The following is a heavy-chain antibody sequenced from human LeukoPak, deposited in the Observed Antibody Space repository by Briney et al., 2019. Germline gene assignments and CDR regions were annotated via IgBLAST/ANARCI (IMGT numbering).Heavy chain of an antibody. Sequence: GGSLRLSCVVSGLTFRDAWISWVRQAPGKGLEWIGRIKGRTYSETADFAAPVKGRFTLSRDDSKNTVYLQMNSLNTEGTAMYFCAWMATVLSVDVWGQGTLVTVSS. V-gene: IGHV3-15*01. CDR1: GLTFRDAW. J-gene: IGHJ4*02. D-gene: IGHD5-24*01. CDR3: AWMATVLSVDV. CDR2: IKGRTYSETA.